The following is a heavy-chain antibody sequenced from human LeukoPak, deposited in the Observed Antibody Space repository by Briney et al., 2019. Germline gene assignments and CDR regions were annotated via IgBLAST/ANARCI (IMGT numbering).Heavy chain of an antibody. CDR3: ARLGWFDP. Sequence: KPSETLSLTCTVSGGSISSSSYYWGWLRQPPGKGLEWIGSIYYSGSTYYNPSLKSRVTISVDTSKNQFSLKLSSVTAADTAVYYCARLGWFDPWGQGTLVTVSS. J-gene: IGHJ5*02. CDR2: IYYSGST. V-gene: IGHV4-39*01. CDR1: GGSISSSSYY.